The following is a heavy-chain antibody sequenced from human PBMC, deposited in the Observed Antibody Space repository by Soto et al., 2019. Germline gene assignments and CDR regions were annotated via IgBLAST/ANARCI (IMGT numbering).Heavy chain of an antibody. V-gene: IGHV1-46*03. CDR3: ASLDDYEAY. D-gene: IGHD4-17*01. Sequence: GASVKVSCKASGDTLTNSDFNWVRQAPGQGLEWMGLMNPRSGYTSYAQRFQGRVTMTRDTSTSTVYMELSSLRSEDTAVYYCASLDDYEAYWGQGTLVTVSS. CDR1: GDTLTNSD. CDR2: MNPRSGYT. J-gene: IGHJ4*02.